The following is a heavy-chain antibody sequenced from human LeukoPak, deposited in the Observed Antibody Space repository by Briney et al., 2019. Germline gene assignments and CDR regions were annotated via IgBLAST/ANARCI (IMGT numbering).Heavy chain of an antibody. Sequence: ASVKVSCKASGYTFSTYGITWVRPAPGQGLEWMGWVSAYNGNTNYAQKLQGRVTMTTDTSTSTAYMELRSLRSDDTAVYYCARKTTSHYYYYGMDVWGQGTTVTVSS. CDR2: VSAYNGNT. CDR3: ARKTTSHYYYYGMDV. D-gene: IGHD4-11*01. V-gene: IGHV1-18*01. CDR1: GYTFSTYG. J-gene: IGHJ6*02.